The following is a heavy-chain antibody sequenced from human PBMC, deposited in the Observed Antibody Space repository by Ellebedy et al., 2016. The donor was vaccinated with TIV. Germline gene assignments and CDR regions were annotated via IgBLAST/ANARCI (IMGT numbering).Heavy chain of an antibody. Sequence: SETLSLXCTASGGSISSYYWSWIRQPPGKGLEWIGSIYYSGSTNYNPSLKSRVTISVDTSKNQFSLKLSSVTAADTAVYYCARDYTIFGVVSHYYYGMDVWGQGTTVTVSS. V-gene: IGHV4-59*01. J-gene: IGHJ6*02. CDR1: GGSISSYY. CDR3: ARDYTIFGVVSHYYYGMDV. CDR2: IYYSGST. D-gene: IGHD3-3*01.